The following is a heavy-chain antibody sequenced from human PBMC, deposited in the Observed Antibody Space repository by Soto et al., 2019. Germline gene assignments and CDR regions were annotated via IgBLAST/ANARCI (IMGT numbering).Heavy chain of an antibody. Sequence: PGGSHRLPNTASECNFGDSNLQWVRKASGKGLEWLGRIGSKGETYATTYAASVKGRFTISRDDSKKTAYLQMNNLESEDTAVYYCSRDDSDWFFNWGRGTLVTVSS. V-gene: IGHV3-73*01. CDR1: ECNFGDSN. CDR2: IGSKGETYAT. D-gene: IGHD3-9*01. CDR3: SRDDSDWFFN. J-gene: IGHJ4*02.